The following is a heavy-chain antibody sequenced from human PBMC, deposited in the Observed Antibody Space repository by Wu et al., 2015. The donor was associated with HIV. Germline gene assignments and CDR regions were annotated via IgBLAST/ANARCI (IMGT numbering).Heavy chain of an antibody. D-gene: IGHD6-6*01. J-gene: IGHJ6*03. Sequence: QVQLVQSGAEVKKPGASVKVSCKASGYTFTGYFMHWVRQAPGQGLEWMGWINTNSGVTKYAQKFQGRVTMTRDTSTSTVHMELTRLRPDDTGVYYCARLGYSSSSVEYYYYMDVWGKGTTVTVSS. CDR3: ARLGYSSSSVEYYYYMDV. CDR2: INTNSGVT. CDR1: GYTFTGYF. V-gene: IGHV1-2*02.